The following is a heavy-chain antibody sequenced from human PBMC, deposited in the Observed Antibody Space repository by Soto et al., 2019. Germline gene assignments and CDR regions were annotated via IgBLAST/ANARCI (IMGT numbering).Heavy chain of an antibody. V-gene: IGHV3-21*01. D-gene: IGHD3-10*01. CDR2: ISRSSSYI. Sequence: GGSLRLSCAASGFTFSSYSMNWVRQAPGKGLERVSSISRSSSYIYYADSVKGRFTISRDNAKNSLYLQMNSLRAEDTAVYYCARESPAQNYYGSGVLPYWGQGTLVTVSS. CDR3: ARESPAQNYYGSGVLPY. CDR1: GFTFSSYS. J-gene: IGHJ4*02.